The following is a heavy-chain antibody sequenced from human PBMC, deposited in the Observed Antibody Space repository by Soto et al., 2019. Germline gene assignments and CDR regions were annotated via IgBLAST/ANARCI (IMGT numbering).Heavy chain of an antibody. CDR2: IDSSGST. CDR3: AREGYSSRWNPIDY. Sequence: PSETLSLTCTVSGVSISFYYWSWIRQPPGKGLEWIAYIDSSGSTKYNPSLKSRVTISLDTSRNQLSLKLNFVTAADTAVYYCAREGYSSRWNPIDYWGQGTQVTVSS. CDR1: GVSISFYY. V-gene: IGHV4-59*01. J-gene: IGHJ4*02. D-gene: IGHD6-13*01.